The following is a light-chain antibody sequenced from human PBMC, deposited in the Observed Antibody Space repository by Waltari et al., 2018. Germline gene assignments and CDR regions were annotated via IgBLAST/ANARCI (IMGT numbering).Light chain of an antibody. CDR1: SNDIGRFDY. CDR3: ASLTSSGTQV. J-gene: IGLJ3*02. Sequence: QSALTQPASVSGSPGQSISLSCTGTSNDIGRFDYVSWYQQHPGKAPKLLIFAVNVRLPGASRRLSGSKAGNRAALTISGLQPGDEAVYYCASLTSSGTQVFGGGTKLTVL. V-gene: IGLV2-14*01. CDR2: AVN.